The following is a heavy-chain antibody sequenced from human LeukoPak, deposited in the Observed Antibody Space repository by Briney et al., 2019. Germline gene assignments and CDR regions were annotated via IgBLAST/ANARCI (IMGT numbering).Heavy chain of an antibody. D-gene: IGHD3-3*01. J-gene: IGHJ4*02. Sequence: ASVKVSCKASGYTFTSYDINWVRQATGQGLEWMGWMNPNSGNTGYAQKFQGRVTITRNTSISTAYMELSSLRSEDTAVYYCARDPVLRFLEWDLPLDYWGQGTLVTVSS. CDR3: ARDPVLRFLEWDLPLDY. V-gene: IGHV1-8*03. CDR2: MNPNSGNT. CDR1: GYTFTSYD.